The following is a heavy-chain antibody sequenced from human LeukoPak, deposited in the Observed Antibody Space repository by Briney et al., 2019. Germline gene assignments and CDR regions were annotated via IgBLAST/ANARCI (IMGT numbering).Heavy chain of an antibody. V-gene: IGHV3-23*01. CDR1: GFTFSSYS. D-gene: IGHD2-15*01. CDR2: ISGSGGST. Sequence: GGSLRLSCAASGFTFSSYSMNWVRQAPGKGLEWVSAISGSGGSTYYADSVKGRFTISRDNSKNTLYLQMNSLRAEDTAVYYCAKVVCSGGSCYYFDYWGQGTLVTVSS. CDR3: AKVVCSGGSCYYFDY. J-gene: IGHJ4*02.